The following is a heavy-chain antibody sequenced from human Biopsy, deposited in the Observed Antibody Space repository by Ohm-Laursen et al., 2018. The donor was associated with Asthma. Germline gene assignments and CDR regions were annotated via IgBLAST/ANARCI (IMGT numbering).Heavy chain of an antibody. CDR2: ISYDGSNK. CDR1: GFTFSSYA. Sequence: SLRLSCAASGFTFSSYAMHWVRQAPGKGLEWMAVISYDGSNKYYADSVKGRFTISRDNSKNTLYLQMNSLRSEDTAVYYCARKAGSCISRTCYSLDFWGQGTLVTVSS. V-gene: IGHV3-30-3*01. D-gene: IGHD2-2*01. J-gene: IGHJ4*02. CDR3: ARKAGSCISRTCYSLDF.